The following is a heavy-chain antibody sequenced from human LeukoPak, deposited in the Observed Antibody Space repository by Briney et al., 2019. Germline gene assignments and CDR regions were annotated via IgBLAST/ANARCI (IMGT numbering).Heavy chain of an antibody. CDR2: IWYDGSNK. CDR1: GFTFGIYG. V-gene: IGHV3-30*19. D-gene: IGHD3-10*01. J-gene: IGHJ5*02. Sequence: GGSLTLSCAASGFTFGIYGMRWVRQAPGKGLEWVAVIWYDGSNKYYADSVKGRFTISRDNSKNTVYLEMNSLRPEDTAVYFCARDRAGRKAWVEFDPWGQGTLVTVSS. CDR3: ARDRAGRKAWVEFDP.